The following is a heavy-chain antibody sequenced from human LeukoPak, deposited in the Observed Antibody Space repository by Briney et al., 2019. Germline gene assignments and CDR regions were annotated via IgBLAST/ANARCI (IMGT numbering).Heavy chain of an antibody. D-gene: IGHD1-7*01. CDR2: IYYSGST. J-gene: IGHJ4*02. V-gene: IGHV4-31*03. CDR3: ARWNGWNYVGYFDY. CDR1: GGSISSGGYY. Sequence: PSETLSLTCTVSGGSISSGGYYLSWSRQHPGKGLEWIGYIYYSGSTYYNPSLKSRVTISVDTSKNQFSLKLSSVTAADTAVYYCARWNGWNYVGYFDYWGQGTLVTVSS.